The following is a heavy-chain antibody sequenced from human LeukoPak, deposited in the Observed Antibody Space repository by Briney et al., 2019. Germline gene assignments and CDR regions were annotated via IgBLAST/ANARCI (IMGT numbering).Heavy chain of an antibody. Sequence: SETLSLTCTVSGGSISSYYWSWIRQPPGKGLEWIGEINHSGSTNYNPSLRSRVTVSVHTSKNQLSLKLSSVTAADTAVYYCARGHYESSGYYLGYWGQGTLATVSS. V-gene: IGHV4-34*01. D-gene: IGHD3-22*01. CDR3: ARGHYESSGYYLGY. J-gene: IGHJ4*02. CDR1: GGSISSYY. CDR2: INHSGST.